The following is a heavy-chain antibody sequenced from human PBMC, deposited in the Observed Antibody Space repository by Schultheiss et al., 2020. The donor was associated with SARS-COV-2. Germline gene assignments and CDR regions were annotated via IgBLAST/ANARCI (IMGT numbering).Heavy chain of an antibody. V-gene: IGHV4-34*01. D-gene: IGHD6-19*01. J-gene: IGHJ1*01. CDR1: GGSFSGYY. Sequence: SETLSLTCAVYGGSFSGYYWSWIRQPPGKGLEWIGSIYHSGSTYYNPSLKSRVTISVDTSKNQFSLKLSSVTAADTAVYYCARQSSSGWYPQYFQHWGQGTLVTVSS. CDR2: IYHSGST. CDR3: ARQSSSGWYPQYFQH.